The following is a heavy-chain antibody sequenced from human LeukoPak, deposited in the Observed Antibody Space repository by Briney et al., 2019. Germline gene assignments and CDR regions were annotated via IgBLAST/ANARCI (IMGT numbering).Heavy chain of an antibody. Sequence: GGSLRLSCAASGFSVSSSYMSWVRQAPGKGLEWVSVIYSGANIHYADSVKGRFTISRDSSKNTLYLQMNSLRAEDTAVYYCARNLGATGPHDAFDIWGQGTMVTVSS. CDR3: ARNLGATGPHDAFDI. J-gene: IGHJ3*02. D-gene: IGHD1-26*01. V-gene: IGHV3-53*01. CDR1: GFSVSSSY. CDR2: IYSGANI.